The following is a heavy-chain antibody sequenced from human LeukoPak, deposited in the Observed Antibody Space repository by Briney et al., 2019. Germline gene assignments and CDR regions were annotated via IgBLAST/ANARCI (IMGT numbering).Heavy chain of an antibody. V-gene: IGHV3-30*04. J-gene: IGHJ4*02. Sequence: GGSLRLFCAASGFTFSSYAMHWVRQAPGKGLEWVAVISYDGSNKYYADSVKGRFTISRDNSKNTLYLQMNSLRAEDTAVYYCASGLYCDILTGSSYYFDYWGQGTLVTVSS. CDR3: ASGLYCDILTGSSYYFDY. CDR2: ISYDGSNK. CDR1: GFTFSSYA. D-gene: IGHD3-9*01.